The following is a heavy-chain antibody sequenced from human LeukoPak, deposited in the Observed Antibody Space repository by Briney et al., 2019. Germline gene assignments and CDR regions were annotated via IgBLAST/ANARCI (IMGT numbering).Heavy chain of an antibody. CDR1: GITFNSYT. J-gene: IGHJ4*02. CDR3: VRDIHPVTSIPFDY. D-gene: IGHD2-21*02. Sequence: GGSLRLSCAASGITFNSYTMNWVRQAPGKGLEWVSSISSSSSYIYYAASVKGRFTISRDNAKNSLYLQMNSLRAEDTAVYFCVRDIHPVTSIPFDYWGQGTLVTVSS. V-gene: IGHV3-21*04. CDR2: ISSSSSYI.